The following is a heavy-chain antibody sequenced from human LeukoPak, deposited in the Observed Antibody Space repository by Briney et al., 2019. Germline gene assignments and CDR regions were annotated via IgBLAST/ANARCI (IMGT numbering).Heavy chain of an antibody. CDR3: ERFPVYDFWSVYYFGFFDF. Sequence: PGGSLRLSCAASGFTFSSYWMSWVRQAPGKGLEWVANIKQDGSEKYYVDSVKGRFTISRDNAKNSLYLQMNSLRAEDTAVYYCERFPVYDFWSVYYFGFFDFGGQGKMVPVFS. D-gene: IGHD3-3*01. J-gene: IGHJ3*01. CDR1: GFTFSSYW. V-gene: IGHV3-7*01. CDR2: IKQDGSEK.